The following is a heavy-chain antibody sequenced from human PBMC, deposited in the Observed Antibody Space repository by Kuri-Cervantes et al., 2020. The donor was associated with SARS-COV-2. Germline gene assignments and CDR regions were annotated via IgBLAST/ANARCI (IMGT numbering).Heavy chain of an antibody. Sequence: ASVHDSRKASGYTFTGYYMHWVRRAPGQGLEWMGWINPNSGGTNYAQKFQGRVTMTRDTSISTAYMELSRLRSDDTAVYYCARVAVGATHPNYYMDVWGKGTTVTVSS. J-gene: IGHJ6*03. CDR1: GYTFTGYY. CDR2: INPNSGGT. CDR3: ARVAVGATHPNYYMDV. V-gene: IGHV1-2*02. D-gene: IGHD1-26*01.